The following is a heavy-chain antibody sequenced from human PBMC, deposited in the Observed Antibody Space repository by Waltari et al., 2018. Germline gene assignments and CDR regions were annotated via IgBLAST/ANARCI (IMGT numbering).Heavy chain of an antibody. V-gene: IGHV4-4*02. J-gene: IGHJ5*02. CDR1: GDSMSSTFF. D-gene: IGHD2-15*01. CDR2: VHRSGGT. Sequence: QLQLQESGPGLVKPSGTLSLSCAVSGDSMSSTFFWSWVRQSPQKGLEWIGQVHRSGGTNYNPSFASRVTMSVDTSNNQFSRKVTAATAADTAVYYCARDRGRGLYLDTWGPGTLVTVTP. CDR3: ARDRGRGLYLDT.